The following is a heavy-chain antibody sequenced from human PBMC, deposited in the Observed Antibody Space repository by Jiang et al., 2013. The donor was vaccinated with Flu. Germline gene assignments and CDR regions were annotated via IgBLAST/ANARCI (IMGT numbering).Heavy chain of an antibody. V-gene: IGHV4-34*01. CDR1: GGSFSGYY. CDR2: INHSGST. D-gene: IGHD6-19*01. Sequence: LLKPSETLSLTCAVYGGSFSGYYWSWIRQPPGKGLEWIGEINHSGSTNYNPSLKSRVTISVDTSKNQFSLKLSSVTAADTAVYYCARGSGSGWHRFDYWGQGTLVTVSS. CDR3: ARGSGSGWHRFDY. J-gene: IGHJ4*02.